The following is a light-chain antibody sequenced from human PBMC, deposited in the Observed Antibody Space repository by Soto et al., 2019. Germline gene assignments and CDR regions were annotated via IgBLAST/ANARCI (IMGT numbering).Light chain of an antibody. J-gene: IGKJ4*01. Sequence: AIPLTQSPSSLSASVGDRVTLTCRASQDINKFLAWFQQTPGKAPKLLVYSASTLRSGVPSRFSGSGSGTDFALTISSLQPEDFATYYCQQYDNLPVTFGGGTKVEIK. CDR2: SAS. CDR3: QQYDNLPVT. CDR1: QDINKF. V-gene: IGKV1D-13*01.